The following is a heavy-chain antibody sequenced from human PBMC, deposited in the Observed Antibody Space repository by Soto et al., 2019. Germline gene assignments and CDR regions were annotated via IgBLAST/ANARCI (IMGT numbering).Heavy chain of an antibody. J-gene: IGHJ4*02. V-gene: IGHV1-3*01. D-gene: IGHD3-22*01. Sequence: ASVKVSCKASGYTFTSYAMHWVRQAPGQRLEWMGWINAGNGNTKYSQKFQGRVTITRDTSAGTAYMELSSLRSEDTAVYYCARDPYYYDSSGYWQSVDYWGQGTLVTVPQ. CDR3: ARDPYYYDSSGYWQSVDY. CDR1: GYTFTSYA. CDR2: INAGNGNT.